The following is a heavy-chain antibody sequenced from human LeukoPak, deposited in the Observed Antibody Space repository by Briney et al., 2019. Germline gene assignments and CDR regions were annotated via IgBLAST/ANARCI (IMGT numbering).Heavy chain of an antibody. CDR1: GFTFSSYA. CDR3: AREGWELPDAFDI. J-gene: IGHJ3*02. D-gene: IGHD1-26*01. Sequence: GGSLSLSCAASGFTFSSYAMHWVRQAPGKGLEWVAVISYDGSNKYYADSVKGRFTISRDNSKNTLYLQMNSLRAEDTAVYYCAREGWELPDAFDIWGQGTMVTVSS. V-gene: IGHV3-30-3*01. CDR2: ISYDGSNK.